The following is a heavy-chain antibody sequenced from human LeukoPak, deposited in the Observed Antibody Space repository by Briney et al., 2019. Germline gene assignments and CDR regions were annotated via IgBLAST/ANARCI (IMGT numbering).Heavy chain of an antibody. CDR2: IYTSGSN. V-gene: IGHV4-4*07. D-gene: IGHD3-22*01. CDR3: AREDSSGPDAFDI. CDR1: GGSISSYY. J-gene: IGHJ3*02. Sequence: SETLSLTCTVSGGSISSYYWSWVRQPAGKGLEWIGRIYTSGSNNYNPSLKSRVTMSVDTSKNQFSLKLSSVTAADTAVYYCAREDSSGPDAFDIWGQGTMVTVSS.